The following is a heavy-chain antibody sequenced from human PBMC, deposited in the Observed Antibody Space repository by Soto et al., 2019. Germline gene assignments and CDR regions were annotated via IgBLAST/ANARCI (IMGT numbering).Heavy chain of an antibody. D-gene: IGHD3-22*01. CDR2: ISYDGSNK. CDR1: GFTFSSYG. Sequence: QVQLVESGGGVVQPGRSLRLSCAASGFTFSSYGMHWVSQSPGKGLEWVAVISYDGSNKYYADSVKGRLTISRDNSKNTLYLQMNSLRAEDTAVYYCAKDYHSMIVVGIAYYFDYWGHGTLVTFSS. J-gene: IGHJ4*01. CDR3: AKDYHSMIVVGIAYYFDY. V-gene: IGHV3-30*18.